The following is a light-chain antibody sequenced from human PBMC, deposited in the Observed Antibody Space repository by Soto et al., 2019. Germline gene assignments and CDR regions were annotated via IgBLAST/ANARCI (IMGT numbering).Light chain of an antibody. CDR1: QPMATN. CDR2: GAS. CDR3: QQYKGMPWT. V-gene: IGKV3-15*01. Sequence: EIVLAQTPATLSVSPGERVTLSCRATQPMATNLAGYLQRPGQAPRLLMYGASPRATDVPARFSGSGFGTEFPLTITGLQSEAFAIYLCQQYKGMPWTFGQGTKVEI. J-gene: IGKJ1*01.